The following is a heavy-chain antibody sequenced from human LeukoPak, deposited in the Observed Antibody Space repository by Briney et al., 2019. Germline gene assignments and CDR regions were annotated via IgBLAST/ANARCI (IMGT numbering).Heavy chain of an antibody. CDR2: INHSGST. CDR3: ARGRGLPAAAYYYYGMDV. D-gene: IGHD2-2*01. Sequence: PSETLSLTCAVYGGSFSGYYWSWIRQPPGKGLEWIGEINHSGSTNYNPSLKSRVTISVDTSKNQFSLKLSSVTAADTAVYYCARGRGLPAAAYYYYGMDVWGKGTTVTVSS. V-gene: IGHV4-34*01. CDR1: GGSFSGYY. J-gene: IGHJ6*04.